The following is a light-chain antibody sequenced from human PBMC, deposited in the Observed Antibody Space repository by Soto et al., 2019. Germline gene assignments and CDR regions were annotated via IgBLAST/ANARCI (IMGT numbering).Light chain of an antibody. V-gene: IGKV3-11*01. CDR2: GAA. CDR3: RQHSHSTPWT. CDR1: ENIRTI. J-gene: IGKJ1*01. Sequence: ESVLTRSPSTLSFSPGARATLPCRARENIRTIVDWYQQEPRQAPRLXXYGAANRAPGIPARFSGSGAGANYTPTISSRQTPDDAAYYYRQHSHSTPWTFGQGTKVDI.